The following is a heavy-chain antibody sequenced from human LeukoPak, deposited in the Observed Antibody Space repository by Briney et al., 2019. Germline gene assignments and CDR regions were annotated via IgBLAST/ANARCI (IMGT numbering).Heavy chain of an antibody. CDR3: ARGWDYGMDV. CDR1: GFTFSNYA. J-gene: IGHJ6*02. Sequence: PGGSLRLSCAASGFTFSNYAMSWVRQAPGKGLEWVSAVSGNGGSTYYADSVKGRFTISRDNAKNSLYLQMNSLRAEDTAVYYCARGWDYGMDVWGQGTTVTVSS. D-gene: IGHD1-26*01. V-gene: IGHV3-23*01. CDR2: VSGNGGST.